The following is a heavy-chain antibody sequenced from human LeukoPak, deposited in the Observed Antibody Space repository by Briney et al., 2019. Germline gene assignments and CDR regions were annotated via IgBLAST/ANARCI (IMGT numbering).Heavy chain of an antibody. CDR3: ARVVIAAAGNWFDP. Sequence: SETLPLTCTVSGASISGYYWSWIRQPPGKGLEWIGYIYYSGSTNYNPSLKSRVTISVDTSKNQLSLKLNSVTAADTAVYYCARVVIAAAGNWFDPWGQGTLVTVSS. CDR2: IYYSGST. CDR1: GASISGYY. J-gene: IGHJ5*02. V-gene: IGHV4-59*01. D-gene: IGHD6-13*01.